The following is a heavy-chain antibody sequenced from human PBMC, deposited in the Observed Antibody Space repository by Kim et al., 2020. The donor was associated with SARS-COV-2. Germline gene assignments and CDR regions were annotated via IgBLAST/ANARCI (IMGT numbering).Heavy chain of an antibody. CDR1: GGSISSSSYY. CDR2: IYYSGST. D-gene: IGHD3-22*01. V-gene: IGHV4-39*01. Sequence: SETLSLTCTVSGGSISSSSYYWGWIRQPPGKGLEWIGSIYYSGSTYYNPSLKSRVTISVDTSKNQFSLKLSSVTAADTAVYYCARHPAVYPGEIVGPITGVAFDIWGQGTMVTVSS. CDR3: ARHPAVYPGEIVGPITGVAFDI. J-gene: IGHJ3*02.